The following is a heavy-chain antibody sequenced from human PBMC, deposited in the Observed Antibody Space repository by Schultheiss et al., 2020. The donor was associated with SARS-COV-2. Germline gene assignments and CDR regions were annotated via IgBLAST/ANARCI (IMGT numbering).Heavy chain of an antibody. CDR1: GGSITGYY. D-gene: IGHD4-17*01. CDR3: ARHRGFGDYWLDP. V-gene: IGHV4-59*01. CDR2: IYSNGDT. J-gene: IGHJ5*02. Sequence: SETLSLTCTVSGGSITGYYWSWLRQPTGRGLEWIGYIYSNGDTNYNPSLKSRVTISVDTSRNHFSLMLNSVTAADTAIYYCARHRGFGDYWLDPWGQGTLVTVSS.